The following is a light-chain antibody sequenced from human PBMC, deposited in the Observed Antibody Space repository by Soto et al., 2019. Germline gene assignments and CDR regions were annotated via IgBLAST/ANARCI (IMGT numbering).Light chain of an antibody. J-gene: IGKJ1*01. CDR3: QQYSTRRK. CDR2: KAS. V-gene: IGKV1-5*03. CDR1: QSISSW. Sequence: DIQMTQSPSTLSASVGDRVTITCRASQSISSWLAWYQQKPGKAPKLLIYKASDLESGVPSRFSGSGSGTEFTLTISSLHPDDFATYYCQQYSTRRKFGQGTKVEIK.